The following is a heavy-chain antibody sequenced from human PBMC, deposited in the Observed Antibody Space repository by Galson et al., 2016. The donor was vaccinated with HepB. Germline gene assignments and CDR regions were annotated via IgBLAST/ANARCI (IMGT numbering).Heavy chain of an antibody. D-gene: IGHD3-22*01. CDR3: ARGWGYDSSSGFYSYYFDY. V-gene: IGHV3-30*03. CDR2: ISYDGSNK. CDR1: GLTFSSYG. Sequence: SLRLSCAASGLTFSSYGMHWVRQAPGKGLEWVAVISYDGSNKYYADSVTGRFTISRDNSKNTLYLQMNSLRAEDTAVYYCARGWGYDSSSGFYSYYFDYWGQGILVTVSS. J-gene: IGHJ4*02.